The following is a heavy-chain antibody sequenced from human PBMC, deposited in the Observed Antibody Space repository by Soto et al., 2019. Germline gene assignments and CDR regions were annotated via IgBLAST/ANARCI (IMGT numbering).Heavy chain of an antibody. V-gene: IGHV5-10-1*01. CDR1: GYSFTSYW. CDR2: IDPSDSYT. D-gene: IGHD2-15*01. Sequence: LQISCKGSGYSFTSYWISWVPQMPGKGLEWMGRIDPSDSYTNYSPSFQGHVTISADKSISTAYLQWSSLKASDTAMYYCARQSEVCGSCYPGNWFDPWGQGTLVTVSS. CDR3: ARQSEVCGSCYPGNWFDP. J-gene: IGHJ5*02.